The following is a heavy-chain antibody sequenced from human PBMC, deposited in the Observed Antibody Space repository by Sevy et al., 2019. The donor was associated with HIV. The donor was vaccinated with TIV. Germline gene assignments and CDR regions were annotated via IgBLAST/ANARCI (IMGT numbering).Heavy chain of an antibody. CDR2: IYNNGNT. CDR1: GGSITSYY. V-gene: IGHV4-59*13. J-gene: IGHJ4*02. CDR3: AKVTYYYDSRGYPNYYFDY. Sequence: SETLSLTCTVSGGSITSYYWSWIRQPPGNGLEWIGHIYNNGNTNYNTSLRSRVTISVDRSKNQFSLKLSSVTAADTAVYYCAKVTYYYDSRGYPNYYFDYWGQGTLVTVSS. D-gene: IGHD3-22*01.